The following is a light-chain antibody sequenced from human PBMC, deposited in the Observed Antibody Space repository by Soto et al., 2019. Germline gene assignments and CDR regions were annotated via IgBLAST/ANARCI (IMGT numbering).Light chain of an antibody. CDR3: QPSYSTLT. CDR2: AAS. V-gene: IGKV1-39*01. J-gene: IGKJ3*01. CDR1: QSISNY. Sequence: DIQMTQSPSSLSASVGDRVTITCRASQSISNYLNWYQQKPGKAPKLLIYAASSLQSGIPSRFSGSGSGTDFTLTISSLQPEDFASYYCQPSYSTLTFGPGTKVDVK.